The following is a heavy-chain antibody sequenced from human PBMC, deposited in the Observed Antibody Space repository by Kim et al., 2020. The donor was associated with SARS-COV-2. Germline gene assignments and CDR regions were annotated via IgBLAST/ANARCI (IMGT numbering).Heavy chain of an antibody. D-gene: IGHD3-22*01. J-gene: IGHJ4*02. V-gene: IGHV4-34*01. Sequence: SETLSLTCAVYGGSFSGYYWSWIRQPPGKGLEWIGEINHSGSTNYNPSLKSRVTISVDTSKNQFSLKLSSVTAADTAVYYCARGTNYYDSSGYYYHFDYWGQGTLVTVSS. CDR3: ARGTNYYDSSGYYYHFDY. CDR1: GGSFSGYY. CDR2: INHSGST.